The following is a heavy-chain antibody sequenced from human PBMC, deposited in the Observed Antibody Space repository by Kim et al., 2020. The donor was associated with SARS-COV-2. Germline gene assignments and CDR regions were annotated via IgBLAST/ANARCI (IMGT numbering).Heavy chain of an antibody. CDR2: INSGSSYI. CDR1: GFSFSSYS. D-gene: IGHD3-9*01. J-gene: IGHJ4*02. V-gene: IGHV3-21*01. CDR3: ARLVNYDILIGPKLLYYFDY. Sequence: GGSLRLSCAASGFSFSSYSMNWVRQAPGKGLEWVSSINSGSSYIYNADSVKGRFTISRDNAKNSLYLQMNSLRAEDTAVYYCARLVNYDILIGPKLLYYFDYWGQGTLVTVSS.